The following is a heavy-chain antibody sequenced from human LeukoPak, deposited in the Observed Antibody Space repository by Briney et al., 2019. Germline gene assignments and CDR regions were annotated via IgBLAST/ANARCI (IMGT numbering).Heavy chain of an antibody. V-gene: IGHV3-20*04. Sequence: PGGSLRLSCAASGFTFDDHGMNWVRQAPGKGLEWVSGINWNGGSTGYADSVKGRFTISRDNAKNSLYLQMNSLRAEDTALYYCAKTEGSGWSGGSNWFDPWGQGTLVTVSS. CDR3: AKTEGSGWSGGSNWFDP. CDR2: INWNGGST. CDR1: GFTFDDHG. J-gene: IGHJ5*02. D-gene: IGHD6-19*01.